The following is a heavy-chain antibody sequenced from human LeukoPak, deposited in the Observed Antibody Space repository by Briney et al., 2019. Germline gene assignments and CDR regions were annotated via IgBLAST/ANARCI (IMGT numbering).Heavy chain of an antibody. CDR3: AKDTTWGGTYPSDS. J-gene: IGHJ4*02. CDR1: GFTFSNFA. Sequence: GGSLRLSCLASGFTFSNFAMSWVRLAPGKGLEWVSSISASVDTTYYADSVKGRFTISRDNSKNTLYLQMSNLRVDDTAVYYCAKDTTWGGTYPSDSWGQGTLVTVSS. V-gene: IGHV3-23*01. CDR2: ISASVDTT. D-gene: IGHD1-26*01.